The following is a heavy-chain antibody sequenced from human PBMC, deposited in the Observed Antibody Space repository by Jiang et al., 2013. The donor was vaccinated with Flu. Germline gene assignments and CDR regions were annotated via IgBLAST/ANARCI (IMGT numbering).Heavy chain of an antibody. CDR1: GYRFIDYW. Sequence: GAEVKKPGESLKISCNGSGYRFIDYWIAWVRQMPGKGLEYMGIIHPGDGDTRYSPSFQGQVTISADKSLSTAYLQWSSLRASDTAMYYCARRYDRSGAGFQSWGQGTLVTVSS. CDR3: ARRYDRSGAGFQS. D-gene: IGHD3-22*01. V-gene: IGHV5-51*01. CDR2: IHPGDGDT. J-gene: IGHJ1*01.